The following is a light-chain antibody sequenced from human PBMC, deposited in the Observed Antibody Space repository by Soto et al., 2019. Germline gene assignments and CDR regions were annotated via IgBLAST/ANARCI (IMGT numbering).Light chain of an antibody. CDR2: SSH. J-gene: IGLJ3*02. V-gene: IGLV1-47*02. Sequence: QAVVTQPPSVSGTPGQRVTISCSGSNSNIGYNSVYWYQQLPGTAPKLLIYSSHERPSGVPDRFSGSKSGTSASLAISGLRSEDEADYSCATWDDNLSGVVFGGGTKLTVL. CDR3: ATWDDNLSGVV. CDR1: NSNIGYNS.